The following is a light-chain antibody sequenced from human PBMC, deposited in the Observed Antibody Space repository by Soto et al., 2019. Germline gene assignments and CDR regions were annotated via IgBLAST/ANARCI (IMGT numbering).Light chain of an antibody. V-gene: IGKV3-20*01. CDR3: QQYGHSPLA. CDR1: PTITNIS. Sequence: EIVLTQSPVILSLSPGERATLSCRASPTITNISSAWFQQHPGQAPRLLVSATSSRAAGIPNRFSGSGSGTDLALIINKREPGDSAGYYCQQYGHSPLAVGGGPKM. CDR2: ATS. J-gene: IGKJ4*01.